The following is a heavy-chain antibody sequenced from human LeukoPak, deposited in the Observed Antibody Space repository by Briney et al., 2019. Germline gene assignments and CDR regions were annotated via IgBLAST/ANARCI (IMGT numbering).Heavy chain of an antibody. J-gene: IGHJ6*02. V-gene: IGHV4-61*01. D-gene: IGHD6-19*01. CDR2: MYYRST. CDR3: ARGSGWSNHYYYCGMDV. Sequence: SETLSLTCSVSGCSVSRGRYYWTWIRQPPGKGLEWIGDMYYRSTNYNPYLMSRVTRSIDTSTNQCSLKVTSVTAADRAVYYCARGSGWSNHYYYCGMDVWGQGTTVSVSS. CDR1: GCSVSRGRYY.